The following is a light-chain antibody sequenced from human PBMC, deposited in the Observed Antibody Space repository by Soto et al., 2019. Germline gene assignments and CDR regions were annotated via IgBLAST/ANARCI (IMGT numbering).Light chain of an antibody. CDR3: SSYISSSTLV. CDR2: EVS. CDR1: SGDVGGYDY. J-gene: IGLJ1*01. V-gene: IGLV2-14*01. Sequence: QSVLTQPPSASGSRGQSVTISCTGTSGDVGGYDYVSWYQQHPGKAPKLMIYEVSNRPSGVSNRFSGSKSGNTASLTISGLQAEDEAEYYCSSYISSSTLVFXTGTKGTVL.